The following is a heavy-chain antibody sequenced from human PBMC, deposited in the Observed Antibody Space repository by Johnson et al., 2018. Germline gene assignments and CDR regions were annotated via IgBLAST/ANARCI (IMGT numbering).Heavy chain of an antibody. V-gene: IGHV3-9*01. CDR1: GFTFDDYA. J-gene: IGHJ1*01. CDR3: ASELVQLGYWSGGNCVPRAESCQH. Sequence: VQLVQSGGGLVQPGGSLRLSCAASGFTFDDYAMHWVRQAPGKGLEWVSGISWNSDSLGYADSVKGRFTISRANAKNYLYLQRNSLRVEETAVYCLASELVQLGYWSGGNCVPRAESCQHWGQGSLVTVSS. D-gene: IGHD2-15*01. CDR2: ISWNSDSL.